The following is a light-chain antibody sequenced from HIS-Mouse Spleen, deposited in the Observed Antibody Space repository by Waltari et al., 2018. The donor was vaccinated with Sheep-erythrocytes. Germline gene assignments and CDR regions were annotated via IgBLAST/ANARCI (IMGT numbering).Light chain of an antibody. CDR1: SRDFGGYNY. CDR2: DVS. CDR3: CSYAGSYNHV. J-gene: IGLJ1*01. V-gene: IGLV2-11*01. Sequence: QSALTQPRQVSGSPGQSVTISCTATSRDFGGYNYVSWYQQNPGKAPKLMIYDVSKRPSGVPDRFSGSKSGNTASLTISGLQAEDEADYYCCSYAGSYNHVFATGTKVTVL.